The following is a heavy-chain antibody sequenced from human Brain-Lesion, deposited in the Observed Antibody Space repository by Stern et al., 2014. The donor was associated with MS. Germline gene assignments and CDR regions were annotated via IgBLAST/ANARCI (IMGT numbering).Heavy chain of an antibody. CDR2: INWSSGSL. CDR3: TKDSGYFSGLFDS. J-gene: IGHJ4*02. Sequence: VQLVESGGGLVQPGRSLRLSCAASGFTFDDFALHWVRQAPGKGLEWVSGINWSSGSLAYADSVKGRFSISRDSAKNSLFLQMNSLRPEDTALYYCTKDSGYFSGLFDSWGQGTLVTVSS. CDR1: GFTFDDFA. D-gene: IGHD3-22*01. V-gene: IGHV3-9*01.